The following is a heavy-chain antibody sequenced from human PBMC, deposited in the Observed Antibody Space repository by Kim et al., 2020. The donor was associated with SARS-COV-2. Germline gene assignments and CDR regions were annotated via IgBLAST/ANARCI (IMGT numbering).Heavy chain of an antibody. CDR3: AVQFGGVIVTVDAFDI. V-gene: IGHV3-53*04. CDR1: GFTVSSNY. D-gene: IGHD3-16*02. J-gene: IGHJ3*02. Sequence: GGSLRLSCAASGFTVSSNYMSWVRQAPGKGLEWVSVIYSGGSTYYADSVKGRFTISRHNSKNTLYLQMNSLRAEDTAVYYCAVQFGGVIVTVDAFDIWGQGTMVTVSS. CDR2: IYSGGST.